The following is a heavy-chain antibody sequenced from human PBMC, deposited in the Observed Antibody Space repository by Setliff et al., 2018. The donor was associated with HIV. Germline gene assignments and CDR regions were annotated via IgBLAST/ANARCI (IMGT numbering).Heavy chain of an antibody. Sequence: LSLTCTVSGGSIINHFWSWIRLPPGKGLEWIGYIYYSGSADYNLSLKSRFTISVDTSKSQISLKLNSVTAADTAVYYCARSPGVDTNMAFDYWGQGILVTVSS. V-gene: IGHV4-59*11. CDR1: GGSIINHF. CDR2: IYYSGSA. J-gene: IGHJ4*02. D-gene: IGHD5-18*01. CDR3: ARSPGVDTNMAFDY.